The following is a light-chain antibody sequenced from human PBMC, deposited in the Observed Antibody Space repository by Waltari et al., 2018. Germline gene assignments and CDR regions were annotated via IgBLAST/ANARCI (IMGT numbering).Light chain of an antibody. CDR1: QNVRSS. CDR3: QQDKNWHTYT. J-gene: IGKJ2*01. CDR2: GAS. V-gene: IGKV3D-15*01. Sequence: EVAMTQSPATLDVSPGGRGTLSYRASQNVRSSLAWYQQKPGQAPRLLLYGASTRANGIPDMFSCRGSVTQFTLTISSLQSEDFAMYYCQQDKNWHTYTFVQGTKLEIK.